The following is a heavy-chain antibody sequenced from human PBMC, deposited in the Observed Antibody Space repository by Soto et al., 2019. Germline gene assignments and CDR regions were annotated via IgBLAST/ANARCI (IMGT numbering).Heavy chain of an antibody. CDR2: IYPGDSDT. Sequence: PGESLKISCKGSGYSFTSYWIGWVRQMPGKGLEWMGIIYPGDSDTRYSPSFQGQVTISADKSISTAYLQWSSLKASDTAMYYCARGGGGPKGYYGDYLNWFDPWGQGTLVTVSS. CDR3: ARGGGGPKGYYGDYLNWFDP. V-gene: IGHV5-51*01. J-gene: IGHJ5*02. D-gene: IGHD4-17*01. CDR1: GYSFTSYW.